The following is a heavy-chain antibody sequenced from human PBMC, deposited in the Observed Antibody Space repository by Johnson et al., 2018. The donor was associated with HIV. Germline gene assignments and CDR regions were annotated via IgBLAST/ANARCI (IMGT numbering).Heavy chain of an antibody. CDR2: ILNDGTNQ. V-gene: IGHV3-30*18. J-gene: IGHJ3*02. CDR1: GFTFSNYG. Sequence: QVQLVESGGGVVQPGRSLRLSCAASGFTFSNYGMHWVRQSPGRGLEWVAVILNDGTNQFYADSVRGRFTISRDNSWNTLYLQMNNLTSEDTAVYYCAKSVVVVLVGDNDDAFDIWGQGTMVTVSS. D-gene: IGHD2-21*01. CDR3: AKSVVVVLVGDNDDAFDI.